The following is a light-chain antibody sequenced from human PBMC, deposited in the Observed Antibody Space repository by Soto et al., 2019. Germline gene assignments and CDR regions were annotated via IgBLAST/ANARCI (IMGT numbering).Light chain of an antibody. V-gene: IGKV1-39*01. CDR2: AAS. Sequence: DIQMTQSPSSLSASVGDSATITCRASQSISSYLNWYQQKPGKAPKLLIYAASSLQSGVPSRFSGSGSGTDFTLTISSLQPEDFAIYYCQQSYSTPLTFGGGTKVEIK. CDR3: QQSYSTPLT. J-gene: IGKJ4*01. CDR1: QSISSY.